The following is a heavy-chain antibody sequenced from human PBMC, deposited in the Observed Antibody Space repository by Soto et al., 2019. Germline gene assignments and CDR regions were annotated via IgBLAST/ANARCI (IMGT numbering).Heavy chain of an antibody. CDR2: VSHDGGKV. D-gene: IGHD3-10*01. J-gene: IGHJ2*01. CDR3: ARDHSGDGNPDVYRWYFDV. CDR1: GFSFRNYA. V-gene: IGHV3-30*04. Sequence: QAQLVESGGGVVQPGRSLRLSCAASGFSFRNYALHWVRQAPGKGLEWLAVVSHDGGKVYYADSLKGRFTVSRDNAKNTLYLQVNSLRGEDTAIYYFARDHSGDGNPDVYRWYFDVWGRGALVTVSS.